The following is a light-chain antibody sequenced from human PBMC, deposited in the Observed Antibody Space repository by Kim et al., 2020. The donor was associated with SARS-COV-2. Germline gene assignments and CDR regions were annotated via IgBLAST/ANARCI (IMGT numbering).Light chain of an antibody. CDR2: DVS. CDR3: QQNDDFPIT. V-gene: IGKV1-33*01. Sequence: ASVGDRVTITCQATQVIKKFLNWYQQRPGKAPKLLIDDVSNLQTGVPSRFSGSGYGTEFTLTISSLQPEDFATYYCQQNDDFPITFGQGTRLEIK. CDR1: QVIKKF. J-gene: IGKJ5*01.